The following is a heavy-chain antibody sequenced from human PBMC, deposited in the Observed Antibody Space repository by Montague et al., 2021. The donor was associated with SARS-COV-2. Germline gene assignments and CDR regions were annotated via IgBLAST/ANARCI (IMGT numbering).Heavy chain of an antibody. Sequence: SLRLSCAASGFTFSNYWMHWVRQAPGKGLVWVSRINSDGSSITYADSVKGRFTISRDNAKNTVYLQMNRLRAEDSAVYYCASDSRYSGYEADYWGQGTLVTVSS. CDR3: ASDSRYSGYEADY. CDR2: INSDGSSI. CDR1: GFTFSNYW. V-gene: IGHV3-74*01. D-gene: IGHD5-12*01. J-gene: IGHJ4*02.